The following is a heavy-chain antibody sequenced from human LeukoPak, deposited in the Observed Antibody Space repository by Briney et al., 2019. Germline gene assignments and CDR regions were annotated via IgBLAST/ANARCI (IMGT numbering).Heavy chain of an antibody. CDR2: INPNSGGT. J-gene: IGHJ4*02. Sequence: ASVKVSCKASGYTFTGYYMHWVRQAPGQGLEWMGWINPNSGGTNYAQKFQGWVTMTRDTSISTAYMELSRLRSEDTAVYYCARANYDFWRAYFDYWGQGTLVTVSS. CDR3: ARANYDFWRAYFDY. D-gene: IGHD3-3*01. CDR1: GYTFTGYY. V-gene: IGHV1-2*04.